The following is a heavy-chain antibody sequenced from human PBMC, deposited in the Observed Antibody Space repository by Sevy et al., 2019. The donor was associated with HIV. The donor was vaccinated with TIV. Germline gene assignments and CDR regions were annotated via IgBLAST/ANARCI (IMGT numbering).Heavy chain of an antibody. J-gene: IGHJ4*02. CDR3: ARGGRVYDFWGTMSFDY. D-gene: IGHD3-3*01. CDR1: GFTFSSYG. CDR2: IWYDGSNK. Sequence: GGSLRLSCAASGFTFSSYGMHWVRQAPGKGLEWVAVIWYDGSNKYYADSVKGRFTISRDNSKNTLYLQMNSLRAEDTAVYYCARGGRVYDFWGTMSFDYWGQGTLVTVSS. V-gene: IGHV3-33*01.